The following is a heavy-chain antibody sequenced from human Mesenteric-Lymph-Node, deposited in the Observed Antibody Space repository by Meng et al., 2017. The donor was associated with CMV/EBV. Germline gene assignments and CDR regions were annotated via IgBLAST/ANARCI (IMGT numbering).Heavy chain of an antibody. V-gene: IGHV3-7*03. D-gene: IGHD2-2*01. Sequence: GGSLRLSCAASGFTFSSYWMSWVRQAPGKGLEWVANIKQDGSEKYYVDSVKGRFTVSRDNAKNSLSLQMNSLRADDTAVYYCAREAAKGYCSSTTCTDVFDIWGQGTMVTVSS. CDR2: IKQDGSEK. CDR1: GFTFSSYW. CDR3: AREAAKGYCSSTTCTDVFDI. J-gene: IGHJ3*02.